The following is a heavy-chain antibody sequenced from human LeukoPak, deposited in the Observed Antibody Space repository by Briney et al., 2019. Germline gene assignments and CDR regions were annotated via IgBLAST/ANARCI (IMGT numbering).Heavy chain of an antibody. CDR2: MSSGGST. CDR3: ARARNYYDSSDYYYEGDAFDI. J-gene: IGHJ3*02. D-gene: IGHD3-22*01. V-gene: IGHV4-38-2*02. Sequence: SETLSLTCTVSGYSISSGYYWGWIRQSPGKGLEWIGSMSSGGSTFYNPSLKSRVTISVDTSKNQFSLKLSSVTAADTAVYYCARARNYYDSSDYYYEGDAFDIWGQGTMVTVSS. CDR1: GYSISSGYY.